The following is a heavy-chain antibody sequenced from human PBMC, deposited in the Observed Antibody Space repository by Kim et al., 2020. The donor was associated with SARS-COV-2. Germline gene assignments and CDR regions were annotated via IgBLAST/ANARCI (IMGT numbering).Heavy chain of an antibody. J-gene: IGHJ4*02. D-gene: IGHD6-13*01. V-gene: IGHV3-23*01. Sequence: GGSLRLSCAASGFTFSSYAMSWVRQAPGKGLEWVSAISGSGGSTYYADSVKGRFTISRDNSKNTLYLQMNSLRAEDTAVYYCAKDMDRSSSWYGKRYYFDYWGQGTLVTVSS. CDR3: AKDMDRSSSWYGKRYYFDY. CDR2: ISGSGGST. CDR1: GFTFSSYA.